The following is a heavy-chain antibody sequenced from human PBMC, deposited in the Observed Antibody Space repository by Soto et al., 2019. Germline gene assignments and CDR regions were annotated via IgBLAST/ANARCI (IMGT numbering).Heavy chain of an antibody. V-gene: IGHV5-51*01. Sequence: GESLKISCQGSGYSFTSYWIGWVRQMPGKGLEWMGIIYPGDSDTRYSPSFQGQVTISADKSISTAYLQWSSLKASDTAMYYCASPSPENCSGGSCHYGMDVWGQGTTVTVSS. J-gene: IGHJ6*02. CDR1: GYSFTSYW. D-gene: IGHD2-15*01. CDR2: IYPGDSDT. CDR3: ASPSPENCSGGSCHYGMDV.